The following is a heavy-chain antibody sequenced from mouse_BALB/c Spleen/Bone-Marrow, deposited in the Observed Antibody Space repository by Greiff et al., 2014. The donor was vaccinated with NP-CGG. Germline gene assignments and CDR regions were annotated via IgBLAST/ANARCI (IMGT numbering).Heavy chain of an antibody. D-gene: IGHD2-14*01. Sequence: VKLLESGPELVRPGVSVKISCKGSSYTFTDYAMHWVKQSHAKSLEWIGVISTYYGNANYNQKFKGKATMTVDKSSSTAYMELARLTSEDSAVYYFTRGGRYDEVAYWGQGTLVTVSA. CDR3: TRGGRYDEVAY. CDR1: SYTFTDYA. V-gene: IGHV1-67*01. J-gene: IGHJ3*01. CDR2: ISTYYGNA.